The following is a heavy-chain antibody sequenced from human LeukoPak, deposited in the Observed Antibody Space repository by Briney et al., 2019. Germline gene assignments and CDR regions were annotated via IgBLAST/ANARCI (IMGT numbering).Heavy chain of an antibody. V-gene: IGHV3-23*01. J-gene: IGHJ3*02. CDR2: ISGSGAYT. CDR1: GFTFSSYA. D-gene: IGHD6-13*01. CDR3: AKSWKPYSTSWYSDAFDI. Sequence: PGGSLRLSCAASGFTFSSYAMSWVRQAPGKGLEWVSDISGSGAYTYYADSVKGRFTISRDNSRTTLYLQMNSLRAEDTAVYFCAKSWKPYSTSWYSDAFDIWGQGTMVTVSS.